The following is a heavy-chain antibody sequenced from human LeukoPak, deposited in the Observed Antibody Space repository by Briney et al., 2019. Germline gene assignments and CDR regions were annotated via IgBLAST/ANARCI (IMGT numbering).Heavy chain of an antibody. CDR2: MNPNSGNT. V-gene: IGHV1-8*03. CDR1: GYTFTSYD. Sequence: ASVKVSCKASGYTFTSYDINWVRQATGQGLEWMGWMNPNSGNTGYAQKFPGRVTITRNTSISTAYMELSSLRSEDTAVYYCARGLRGRKTEYYFDYWGQGTLVTVSS. J-gene: IGHJ4*02. D-gene: IGHD1-14*01. CDR3: ARGLRGRKTEYYFDY.